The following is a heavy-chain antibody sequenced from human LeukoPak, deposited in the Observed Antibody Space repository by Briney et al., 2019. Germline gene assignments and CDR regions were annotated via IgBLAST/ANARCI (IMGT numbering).Heavy chain of an antibody. D-gene: IGHD3-10*01. CDR3: AKSAALLWFGELLYRESGFDY. Sequence: PGGSLRLSCAASGFTFSSYGMSWVRQAPGKGLEWVSAISGSGGSTYYADSVKGRFTISRDNSKNTLYLQMNSLRAEDTAVYYCAKSAALLWFGELLYRESGFDYWGQGTLVTVSS. CDR2: ISGSGGST. CDR1: GFTFSSYG. J-gene: IGHJ4*02. V-gene: IGHV3-23*01.